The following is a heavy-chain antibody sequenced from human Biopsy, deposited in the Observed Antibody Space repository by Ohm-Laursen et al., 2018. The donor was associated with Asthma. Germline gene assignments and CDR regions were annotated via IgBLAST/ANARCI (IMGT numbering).Heavy chain of an antibody. V-gene: IGHV3-30-3*01. Sequence: SLRLSCAASRFTYEMHWVRQAPGKGLEWVAVISYDGSSIYYADSVKGRFTIPRDNSKNTLSLQMNSLTAEDTAVYYCAREGVAGMHIEDWGQGTLVTVSS. D-gene: IGHD6-19*01. CDR1: RFTYE. CDR2: ISYDGSSI. CDR3: AREGVAGMHIED. J-gene: IGHJ4*02.